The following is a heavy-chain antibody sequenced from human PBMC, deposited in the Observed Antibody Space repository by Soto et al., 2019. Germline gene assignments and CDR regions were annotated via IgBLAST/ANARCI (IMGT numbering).Heavy chain of an antibody. Sequence: QVQVVESGGGVVQPGRSLRLSCAASGFTFSTFAFHWVRQAPGKGLEWVTAISYNGINIYYADSVKGRFTISRDNSKNTLYLQMNRLRTEDTARYYWARGGAVASSWYFDLWGRGTLVTVSS. CDR3: ARGGAVASSWYFDL. CDR1: GFTFSTFA. V-gene: IGHV3-30-3*01. D-gene: IGHD6-19*01. J-gene: IGHJ2*01. CDR2: ISYNGINI.